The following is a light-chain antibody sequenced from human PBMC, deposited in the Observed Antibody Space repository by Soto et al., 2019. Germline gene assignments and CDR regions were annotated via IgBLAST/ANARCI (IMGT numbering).Light chain of an antibody. CDR2: EVS. CDR3: FSNTA. CDR1: SRDIGTHDY. V-gene: IGLV2-14*01. J-gene: IGLJ2*01. Sequence: QSALTQPASVSGSLGQSITISCTGASRDIGTHDYVSWYQHSPGRAPKLMIYEVSNRPSGVSSRFSGSKSGNTASLTISGLQADDEADYYRFSNTAFGGGTQLTVL.